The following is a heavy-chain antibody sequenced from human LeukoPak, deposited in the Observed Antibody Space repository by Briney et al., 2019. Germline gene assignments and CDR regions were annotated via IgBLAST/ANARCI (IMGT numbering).Heavy chain of an antibody. Sequence: SETLSLTCTVSGYSISSGYYWGWIRQPPGKRLEWIGSIYHSGSTYYNPSLKSRVTISVDTSKNQFSLKLSSVTAADTAVYYCARPKDYYGSGSPFDYWGQGTLVTVSS. CDR2: IYHSGST. CDR3: ARPKDYYGSGSPFDY. CDR1: GYSISSGYY. D-gene: IGHD3-10*01. V-gene: IGHV4-38-2*02. J-gene: IGHJ4*02.